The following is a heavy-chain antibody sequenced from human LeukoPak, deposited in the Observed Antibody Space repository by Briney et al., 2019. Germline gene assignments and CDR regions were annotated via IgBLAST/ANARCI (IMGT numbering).Heavy chain of an antibody. J-gene: IGHJ4*02. V-gene: IGHV4-31*03. Sequence: SETLSLTCTVSGGSISSDGYHWSWIRQHPGKGLEWIGYIYHSGSTHYNPSLKSRVVISADTSKNQFSPKLSSVTAADTAVYYCAREMFHDYVWGSYRHFDYWGQGTLVTVSS. D-gene: IGHD3-16*02. CDR3: AREMFHDYVWGSYRHFDY. CDR2: IYHSGST. CDR1: GGSISSDGYH.